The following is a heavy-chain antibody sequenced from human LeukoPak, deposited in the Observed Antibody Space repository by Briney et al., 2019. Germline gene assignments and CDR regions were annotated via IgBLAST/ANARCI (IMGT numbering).Heavy chain of an antibody. CDR2: IRFDGSNK. J-gene: IGHJ4*02. D-gene: IGHD6-19*01. CDR1: GFSFSSYG. Sequence: GGSLRLPCAASGFSFSSYGMHWVRQAPGRGLEWVTFIRFDGSNKYYADSVKGRFTMSRDNSKNTLYLQMNSLRAEDTAVYYCAKEAIAVAGSDYWGQGTLVTVSS. CDR3: AKEAIAVAGSDY. V-gene: IGHV3-30*02.